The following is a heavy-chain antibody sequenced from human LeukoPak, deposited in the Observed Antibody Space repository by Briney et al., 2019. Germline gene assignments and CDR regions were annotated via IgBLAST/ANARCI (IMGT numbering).Heavy chain of an antibody. CDR3: ARDRGSSWCGGFDY. CDR1: GGSISSGDYH. D-gene: IGHD6-13*01. CDR2: IYYSGST. Sequence: PSETLSLTCTFSGGSISSGDYHWSWIRQPPGKGLEWIGYIYYSGSTYYNPSLKSRVTISVDTSKNQFSLKLRSVTAADTAVYYCARDRGSSWCGGFDYWGQGTMVTVSS. V-gene: IGHV4-30-4*01. J-gene: IGHJ4*02.